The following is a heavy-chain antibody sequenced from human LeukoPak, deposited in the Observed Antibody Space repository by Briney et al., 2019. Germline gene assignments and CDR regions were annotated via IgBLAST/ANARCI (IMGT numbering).Heavy chain of an antibody. D-gene: IGHD3-9*01. J-gene: IGHJ6*02. CDR3: ARGPSQYYDILTGFKALKYYYGMDV. V-gene: IGHV4-34*01. CDR1: GGSFSGYY. Sequence: SETLSLTCAVYGGSFSGYYWSWIRQPPGKGLEWIGEINHSGSTNYNPSLKSRVTISVDTSKNQFSPKLSSVTAADTAVYYCARGPSQYYDILTGFKALKYYYGMDVWGQGTTVTVSS. CDR2: INHSGST.